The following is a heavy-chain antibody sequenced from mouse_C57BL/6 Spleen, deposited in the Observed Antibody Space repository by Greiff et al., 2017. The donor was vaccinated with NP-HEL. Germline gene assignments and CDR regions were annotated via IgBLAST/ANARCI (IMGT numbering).Heavy chain of an antibody. V-gene: IGHV5-17*01. J-gene: IGHJ3*01. Sequence: EVKLMESGGGLVKPGGSLKLSCAASGFTFSDYGMHWVRQAPEKGLEWVAYISSGSSTIYYADTVKGRFTISRDNAKNTLFLQMTSLRSEDTAMYYCAGDYYGSRFAYWGQGTLVTVSA. CDR2: ISSGSSTI. CDR1: GFTFSDYG. D-gene: IGHD1-1*01. CDR3: AGDYYGSRFAY.